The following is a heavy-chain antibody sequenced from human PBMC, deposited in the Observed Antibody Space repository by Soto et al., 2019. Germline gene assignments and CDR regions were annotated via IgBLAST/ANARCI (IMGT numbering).Heavy chain of an antibody. D-gene: IGHD2-15*01. CDR3: ARDRECSGGSCYSVGAFVI. J-gene: IGHJ3*02. Sequence: GASVKVSCKASGYTFTSYYMHWVRQAPGQGLEWMGIINPSGGSTSYAQKFQGRVTMTRDTSTSTVYMELSSLRSEDTAVYYCARDRECSGGSCYSVGAFVIWGQGTMVTVSS. CDR2: INPSGGST. CDR1: GYTFTSYY. V-gene: IGHV1-46*01.